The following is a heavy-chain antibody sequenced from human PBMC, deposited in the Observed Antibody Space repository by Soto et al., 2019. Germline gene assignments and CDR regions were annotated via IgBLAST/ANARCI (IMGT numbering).Heavy chain of an antibody. CDR1: GFTFSSYW. CDR3: ARDNYYDSSDYYPHFDY. CDR2: LKQDGSEK. D-gene: IGHD3-22*01. J-gene: IGHJ4*02. V-gene: IGHV3-7*01. Sequence: PGGSLRLSCAASGFTFSSYWMNWVRQAPGKGLEWVANLKQDGSEKYYVDSVKGRFTISRDNAKNSLYLQMNSLRTEDTAVYYCARDNYYDSSDYYPHFDYWGQGTLVTVSS.